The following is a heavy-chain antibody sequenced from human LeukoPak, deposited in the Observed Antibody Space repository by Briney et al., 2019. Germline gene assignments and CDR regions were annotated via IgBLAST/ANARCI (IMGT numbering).Heavy chain of an antibody. CDR1: GFTFRNYP. J-gene: IGHJ6*02. CDR3: ARANAGGDYGGGYYYYGMDV. CDR2: ISSEGGTT. V-gene: IGHV3-64D*06. D-gene: IGHD4-23*01. Sequence: QPGGSLRLSCSASGFTFRNYPMHWVRQAPGKGLEYVSAISSEGGTTYYADSVKGRFTIARDNSRNTLYLQMSSLRVEDTAVYYCARANAGGDYGGGYYYYGMDVWGQGTTVTVSS.